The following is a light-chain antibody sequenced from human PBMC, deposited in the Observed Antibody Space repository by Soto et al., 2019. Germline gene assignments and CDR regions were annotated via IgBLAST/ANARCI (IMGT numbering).Light chain of an antibody. CDR1: QSVSNW. V-gene: IGKV1-5*01. CDR3: QEYSTYSHT. Sequence: DIQMTQSPSTLSASLGDRVTITCRASQSVSNWLAWYQQKPGKAPKLLIYDASNLESGVPSRFSGSGSGTDFILTISSLQPDDFASYYCQEYSTYSHTFGQGTKVEIK. J-gene: IGKJ1*01. CDR2: DAS.